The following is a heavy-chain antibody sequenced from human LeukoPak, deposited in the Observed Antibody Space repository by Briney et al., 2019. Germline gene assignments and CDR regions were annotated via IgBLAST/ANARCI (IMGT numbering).Heavy chain of an antibody. CDR2: INHSGST. V-gene: IGHV4-34*01. CDR3: ARTAMVTSFHAFDI. J-gene: IGHJ3*02. D-gene: IGHD5-18*01. CDR1: GGSFSGYY. Sequence: SGTLSLTCAVYGGSFSGYYWSWVRQPPGKGLEWIGEINHSGSTNYNPSLKSRVTISVDTSKNQFSLKLSSVTAADTAVYYCARTAMVTSFHAFDIWGQGTMVTVSS.